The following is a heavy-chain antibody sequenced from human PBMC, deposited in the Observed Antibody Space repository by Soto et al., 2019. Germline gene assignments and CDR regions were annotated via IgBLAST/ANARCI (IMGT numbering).Heavy chain of an antibody. CDR1: GFAFSSYW. Sequence: GGSLRLSCGASGFAFSSYWMHWVRQVPGKGLVWVSRINGDGSDIKYADSVKGRFTISRDNAKNTLYLQMNSLRAEDTAVYYCARDQSTGDWFDAWGQGTLVTVS. D-gene: IGHD2-2*01. CDR2: INGDGSDI. CDR3: ARDQSTGDWFDA. J-gene: IGHJ5*02. V-gene: IGHV3-74*03.